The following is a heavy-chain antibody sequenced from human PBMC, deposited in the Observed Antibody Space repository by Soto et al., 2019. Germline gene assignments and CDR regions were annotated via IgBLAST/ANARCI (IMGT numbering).Heavy chain of an antibody. Sequence: QVQLVESGGGLVKPGGSLRLSCAASAFAFSDFYMSWIRQAPGKGLELVSYISSSGTTINYADSVKGRFTISRDNAKNSLYLQMYSLRAEDTAVYYCARIMSGYYYYMDVWGKGTTVTVSS. CDR2: ISSSGTTI. V-gene: IGHV3-11*01. J-gene: IGHJ6*03. CDR3: ARIMSGYYYYMDV. CDR1: AFAFSDFY. D-gene: IGHD3-3*01.